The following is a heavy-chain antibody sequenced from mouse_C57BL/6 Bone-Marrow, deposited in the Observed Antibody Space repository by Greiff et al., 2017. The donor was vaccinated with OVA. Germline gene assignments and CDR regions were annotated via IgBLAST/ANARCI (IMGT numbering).Heavy chain of an antibody. CDR3: ARSAYGSSSYYAMDY. V-gene: IGHV1-18*01. J-gene: IGHJ4*01. CDR1: GYTFTDYN. CDR2: INPNNGGT. Sequence: VQLQQSGPELVKPGASVKIPCKASGYTFTDYNMDWVKQSHGKSLEWIGDINPNNGGTIYNQKFKGKATLTVDKSSSTAYMELRSLTSEDTAVYYCARSAYGSSSYYAMDYWGQGTSVTVSS. D-gene: IGHD1-1*01.